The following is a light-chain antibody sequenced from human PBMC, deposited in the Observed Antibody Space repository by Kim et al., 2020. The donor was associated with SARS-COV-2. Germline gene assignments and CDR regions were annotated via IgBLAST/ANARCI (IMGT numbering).Light chain of an antibody. CDR1: QSVSGSY. J-gene: IGKJ4*01. Sequence: LSPGERATLSCRASQSVSGSYLSWYQQKPGQAPRLLIFGASTRATGIPARFSGSGSGTDFTLTISSLQPEDFAVYYCQQDYNLPLTFGGGTKVEI. CDR2: GAS. CDR3: QQDYNLPLT. V-gene: IGKV3D-7*01.